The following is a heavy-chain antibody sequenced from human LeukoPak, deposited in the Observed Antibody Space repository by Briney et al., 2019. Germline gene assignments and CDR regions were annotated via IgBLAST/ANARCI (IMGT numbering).Heavy chain of an antibody. J-gene: IGHJ5*02. D-gene: IGHD4-17*01. Sequence: ASVKVSCKASGYTFTSYYMHWVRQAPGQGLEWMGIINPSGGSTSYAQKFQGRVTMTRDTSTSTVYMELSSLRSEDTAVYYCASQIGDYGDGGNWFDPWGQGTLVTVSS. CDR1: GYTFTSYY. CDR2: INPSGGST. V-gene: IGHV1-46*01. CDR3: ASQIGDYGDGGNWFDP.